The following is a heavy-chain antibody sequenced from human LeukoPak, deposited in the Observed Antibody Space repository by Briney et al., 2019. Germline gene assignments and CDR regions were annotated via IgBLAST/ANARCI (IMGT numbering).Heavy chain of an antibody. J-gene: IGHJ4*02. V-gene: IGHV3-30*03. CDR2: IASDGGAK. D-gene: IGHD2-15*01. Sequence: GGSLRLSCVASGFSFSNHGMRWVRQAPGKGRGWVSVIASDGGAKFYADSVKGRFTLSRDNPKNMFFLQMDLLTVEDTAIYYCAREATWGQWSFDHWGQGTPVTVSS. CDR3: AREATWGQWSFDH. CDR1: GFSFSNHG.